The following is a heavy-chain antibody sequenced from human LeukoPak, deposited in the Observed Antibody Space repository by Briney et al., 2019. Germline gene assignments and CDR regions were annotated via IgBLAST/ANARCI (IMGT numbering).Heavy chain of an antibody. D-gene: IGHD6-19*01. V-gene: IGHV3-23*01. CDR1: GFTFSSYA. Sequence: GGSLRLSCAASGFTFSSYAMSWVRQAPGKGLEWVSAISGSGGSTYHADSVKGRFTISRDNSKNTLYLQMNSLRAEDTAVYYCANLDIAMAGTEETIDYWGQGTLVTVSS. J-gene: IGHJ4*02. CDR2: ISGSGGST. CDR3: ANLDIAMAGTEETIDY.